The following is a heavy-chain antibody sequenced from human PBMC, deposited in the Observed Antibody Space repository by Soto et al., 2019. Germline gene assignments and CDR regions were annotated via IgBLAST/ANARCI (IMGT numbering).Heavy chain of an antibody. CDR3: ARAAGYSSSSASLDY. V-gene: IGHV3-30-3*01. CDR2: ISYDGSNK. CDR1: GFTFSSYA. D-gene: IGHD6-13*01. Sequence: QVQLVESGGGVVQPGRSLRLSCAASGFTFSSYAMHWVRQAPGKGLEWVAVISYDGSNKYYADSVKGRFTISRDNSKNTLYLQMNSLRAEDTAVYYCARAAGYSSSSASLDYWGQGTLDTVSS. J-gene: IGHJ4*02.